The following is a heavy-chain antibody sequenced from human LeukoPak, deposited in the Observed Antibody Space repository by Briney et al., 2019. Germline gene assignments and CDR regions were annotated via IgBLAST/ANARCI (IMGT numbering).Heavy chain of an antibody. CDR1: GGSISSYY. CDR2: IYYSGST. CDR3: ARGAGLNWFDP. D-gene: IGHD6-13*01. Sequence: SETLSLTCTVSGGSISSYYWSWIRQSPGKGLEWIGYIYYSGSTTYNPSLKSRVTISVDTSKNHFSLKLSSLTAADTAVYYCARGAGLNWFDPWGQGTLVTVS. J-gene: IGHJ5*02. V-gene: IGHV4-59*01.